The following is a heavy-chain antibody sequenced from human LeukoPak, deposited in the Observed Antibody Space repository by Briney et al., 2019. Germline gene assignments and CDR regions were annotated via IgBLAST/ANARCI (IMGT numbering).Heavy chain of an antibody. CDR1: GFTVSSNY. CDR3: ARDQTRGSYYYGMDV. J-gene: IGHJ6*02. CDR2: IYSGGST. Sequence: PGGSLRLSCAASGFTVSSNYMSWVRQAPGKGLEWVSVIYSGGSTYYADSVKGRFTISRDNSKNTLYLQMNSLRAEDTAVYYCARDQTRGSYYYGMDVWGQGTTVTVSS. D-gene: IGHD1-26*01. V-gene: IGHV3-66*01.